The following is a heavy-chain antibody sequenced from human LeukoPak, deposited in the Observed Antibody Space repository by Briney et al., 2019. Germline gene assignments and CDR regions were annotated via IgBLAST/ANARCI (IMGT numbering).Heavy chain of an antibody. D-gene: IGHD2-15*01. Sequence: SETLSLTCTVSGGSISSGSYYWGWIRQPAGKGLEWIGRIYTSGSTNYNPSLKSRFTISVDTSKNQFSLKLSSVTAADTAAYYCARHRGGFDLWGQGTMVTVSS. CDR3: ARHRGGFDL. CDR2: IYTSGST. CDR1: GGSISSGSYY. V-gene: IGHV4-61*02. J-gene: IGHJ3*01.